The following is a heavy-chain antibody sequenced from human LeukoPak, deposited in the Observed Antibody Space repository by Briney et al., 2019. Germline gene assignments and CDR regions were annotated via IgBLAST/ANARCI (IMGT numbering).Heavy chain of an antibody. J-gene: IGHJ4*02. CDR2: INHSGST. Sequence: SSETLSLTCAVYGGSFSGYYWGWIRQPPGKGLEWIGEINHSGSTNYNPSLKSRVTISVDTSKNQFSLKLSSVTAADTAVYYCASRIVVPAAIASDYWGQGTLVTVSS. CDR3: ASRIVVPAAIASDY. V-gene: IGHV4-34*01. D-gene: IGHD2-2*01. CDR1: GGSFSGYY.